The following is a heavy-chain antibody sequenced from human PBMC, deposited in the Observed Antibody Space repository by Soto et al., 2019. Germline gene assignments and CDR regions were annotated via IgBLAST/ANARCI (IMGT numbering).Heavy chain of an antibody. CDR2: INWNSGSI. CDR3: AKGYNYDRSGNPDY. V-gene: IGHV3-9*01. D-gene: IGHD3-22*01. CDR1: GFTFDDYA. J-gene: IGHJ4*02. Sequence: EVQLVESGGGLVQPGRSLRLSCAASGFTFDDYAMHWVRQAPGKGLEWVSGINWNSGSIGYADSVKGRFTISRDNAKNSLYLLMNSLRTEDTALYYCAKGYNYDRSGNPDYWGQGTLVTVSS.